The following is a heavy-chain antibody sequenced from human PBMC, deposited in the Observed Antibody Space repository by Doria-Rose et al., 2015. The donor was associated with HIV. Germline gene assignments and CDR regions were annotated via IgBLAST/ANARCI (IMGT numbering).Heavy chain of an antibody. V-gene: IGHV2-26*01. D-gene: IGHD6-13*01. Sequence: QITLKESGPVLVKPTETLTLTCTVSGVSLSSPGMGVSWIRQPPGKALEWLANIFTDDERSYNTSLKSRLAISRGTSKCQVVLTMTDMDPVDTATYYCARIKSGRWYHKYYFDFWGQGTLVIVSA. CDR3: ARIKSGRWYHKYYFDF. J-gene: IGHJ4*02. CDR2: IFTDDER. CDR1: GVSLSSPGMG.